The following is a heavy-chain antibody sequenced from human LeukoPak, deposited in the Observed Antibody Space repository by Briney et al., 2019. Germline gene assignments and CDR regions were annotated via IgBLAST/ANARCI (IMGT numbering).Heavy chain of an antibody. J-gene: IGHJ4*02. CDR2: INPNSGGT. CDR3: ARGPYYYDSSGYYQQDY. D-gene: IGHD3-22*01. CDR1: GYTFTGYY. Sequence: ASVKLSCKASGYTFTGYYMHWVRQAPGQGLEWMGWINPNSGGTNYAQKFQGRVTMTRDTSISTAYMELSRLRSDDTAVYYCARGPYYYDSSGYYQQDYWGQGTLVTVSS. V-gene: IGHV1-2*02.